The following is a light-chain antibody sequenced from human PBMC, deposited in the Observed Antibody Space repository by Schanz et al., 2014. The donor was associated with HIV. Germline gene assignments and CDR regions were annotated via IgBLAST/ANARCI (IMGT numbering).Light chain of an antibody. V-gene: IGKV1-6*01. CDR2: AAS. CDR3: QQYYSYPRT. Sequence: IQMTQSPSSLSASVGDRVTITCRASQGIGNDLGWYQQRPGKAPKRLIYAASTLQSGVPSRFRGSGYGTDFTLTINCLQSEDFATYYCQQYYSYPRTFGQGTKGAIK. CDR1: QGIGND. J-gene: IGKJ1*01.